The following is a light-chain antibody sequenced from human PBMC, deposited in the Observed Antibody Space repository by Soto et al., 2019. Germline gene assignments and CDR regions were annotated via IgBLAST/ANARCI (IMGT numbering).Light chain of an antibody. CDR3: ASLDDSLNGWV. Sequence: QSVLTQPPSASGTPGQRGIISCSGSNSNIGSKTVNWYQQLPGTAPQFLIYTNNQRPSGVPDRFAGSKCGTSASLAISGLRSEDEGDYYCASLDDSLNGWVFGGGTKLTVL. CDR2: TNN. V-gene: IGLV1-44*01. J-gene: IGLJ3*02. CDR1: NSNIGSKT.